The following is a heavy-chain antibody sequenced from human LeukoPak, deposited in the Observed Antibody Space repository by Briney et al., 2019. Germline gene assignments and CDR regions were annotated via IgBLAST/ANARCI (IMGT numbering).Heavy chain of an antibody. CDR3: AKSLVVVPAANPRAYFDY. CDR2: LSGSGGST. CDR1: GFTFSGYA. V-gene: IGHV3-23*01. D-gene: IGHD2-2*01. J-gene: IGHJ4*02. Sequence: GGSLRLSCAASGFTFSGYAMSWVRQAPGKGLEWVSALSGSGGSTNYADSVKGRFTISRDNSKNTLYLQMNRLRAEDTAVYYCAKSLVVVPAANPRAYFDYWGQGTLVTVSS.